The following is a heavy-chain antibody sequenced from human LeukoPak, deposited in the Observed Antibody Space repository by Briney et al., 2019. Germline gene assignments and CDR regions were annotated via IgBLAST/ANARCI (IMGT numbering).Heavy chain of an antibody. J-gene: IGHJ6*04. CDR1: GFTFSSYS. CDR2: ISSSSSYI. V-gene: IGHV3-21*01. Sequence: PGGSLRLSCAASGFTFSSYSMNWVRQAPGKGLEWVSSISSSSSYIYYADSVKGRFTISRDNAKNSLYLQMNSLRAEDTAVYYCARDPGKGCSSTGCYAFYRYGMDVWGKGTTVTVSS. CDR3: ARDPGKGCSSTGCYAFYRYGMDV. D-gene: IGHD2-2*01.